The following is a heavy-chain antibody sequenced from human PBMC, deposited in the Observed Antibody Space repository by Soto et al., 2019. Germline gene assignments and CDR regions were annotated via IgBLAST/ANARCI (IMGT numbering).Heavy chain of an antibody. D-gene: IGHD3-22*01. CDR2: IKEDGSEK. CDR1: GFRFSSYW. Sequence: GGSLRLSCAASGFRFSSYWMSWVRQAPGKGLEWVANIKEDGSEKYYVDSVKGRFSISRDNAKNSLYLQMNSLRAEDTAVYYCARVGAPGGYYYYFDYWGRGTQVTAPQ. J-gene: IGHJ4*02. V-gene: IGHV3-7*01. CDR3: ARVGAPGGYYYYFDY.